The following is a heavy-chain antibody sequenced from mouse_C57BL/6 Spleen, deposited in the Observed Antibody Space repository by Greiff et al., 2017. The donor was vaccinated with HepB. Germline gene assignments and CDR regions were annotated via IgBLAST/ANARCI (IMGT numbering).Heavy chain of an antibody. CDR1: GFTFSDYY. D-gene: IGHD4-1*01. J-gene: IGHJ4*01. V-gene: IGHV5-16*01. CDR2: INYDGSST. CDR3: ARDNWAMDY. Sequence: EVQLVESEGGLVQPGSSMKLSCTASGFTFSDYYMAWVRQVPEKGLEWVANINYDGSSTYYLDSLKSRFIISRDNAKNILYLQMSSLKSEDTATYYCARDNWAMDYWGQGTSVTVSS.